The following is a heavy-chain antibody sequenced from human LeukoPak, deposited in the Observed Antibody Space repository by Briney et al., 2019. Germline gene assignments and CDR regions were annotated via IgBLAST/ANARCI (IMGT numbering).Heavy chain of an antibody. CDR2: ISGDGGST. V-gene: IGHV3-43*02. J-gene: IGHJ4*02. D-gene: IGHD3-10*01. CDR3: AKDISLGYGSGSPIPDY. CDR1: GFTFDDYA. Sequence: GGSLRLSCAASGFTFDDYAMHWVRQAPGKGLEWVSLISGDGGSTYYADSVEGRFTISRDNSKNSLYLQMNSLRTEDTALYYCAKDISLGYGSGSPIPDYWGQGTLVTVSS.